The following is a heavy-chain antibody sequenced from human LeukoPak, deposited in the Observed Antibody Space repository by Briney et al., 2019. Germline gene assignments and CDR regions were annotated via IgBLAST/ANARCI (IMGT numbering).Heavy chain of an antibody. CDR3: AGRPTGYSSGYIH. V-gene: IGHV3-23*01. Sequence: GGSLRLSCTASGFTFGDYAVSWVRQAPEKGLDWVSVISGCAHKIRYADFVKGRFTISRDNSENIVYLQMNNLRVEDTAVYYCAGRPTGYSSGYIHWGQGTLVTVSS. CDR2: ISGCAHKI. D-gene: IGHD5-18*01. J-gene: IGHJ4*02. CDR1: GFTFGDYA.